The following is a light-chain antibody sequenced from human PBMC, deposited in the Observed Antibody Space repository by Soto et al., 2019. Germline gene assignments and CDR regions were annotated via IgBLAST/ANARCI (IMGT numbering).Light chain of an antibody. V-gene: IGKV1-27*01. CDR3: QKCKIAPFT. CDR2: AAS. Sequence: DIQMTQSPSSLSAFVGDTVTITCRSSQDISNFLAWYQQKPGKVPKLLIYAASTLQSGVPSRFSGSGSGTALTLTISSLQPEDVATYYCQKCKIAPFTFGGGTKVEMK. J-gene: IGKJ4*01. CDR1: QDISNF.